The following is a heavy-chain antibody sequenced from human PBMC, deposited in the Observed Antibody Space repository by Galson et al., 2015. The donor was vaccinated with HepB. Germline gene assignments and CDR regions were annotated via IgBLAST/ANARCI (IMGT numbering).Heavy chain of an antibody. Sequence: SLRLSCAASGLIFSAYRMIWVRQAPGKGLEWVSSISSSGIYTYYADSVKGRLTISRDKAKNSLYLQMNSLRAEDTAVYYCATEPDSSTSYGAYWGQGTLVTVSS. J-gene: IGHJ4*02. V-gene: IGHV3-21*01. CDR3: ATEPDSSTSYGAY. CDR2: ISSSGIYT. CDR1: GLIFSAYR. D-gene: IGHD6-13*01.